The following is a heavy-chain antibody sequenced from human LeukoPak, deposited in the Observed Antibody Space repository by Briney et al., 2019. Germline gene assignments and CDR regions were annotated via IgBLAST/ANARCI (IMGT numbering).Heavy chain of an antibody. CDR2: IIPIFGTA. J-gene: IGHJ4*02. D-gene: IGHD3-10*01. Sequence: SVKVSCKASGGTFSSYAISWVRQAPGQGLEWMGGIIPIFGTANYAQKFQGRVTITADESTSTAYVELSSLRSEDTAVYYCARTYYYGSGTVNYFDYWGQGTLVTVSS. V-gene: IGHV1-69*01. CDR3: ARTYYYGSGTVNYFDY. CDR1: GGTFSSYA.